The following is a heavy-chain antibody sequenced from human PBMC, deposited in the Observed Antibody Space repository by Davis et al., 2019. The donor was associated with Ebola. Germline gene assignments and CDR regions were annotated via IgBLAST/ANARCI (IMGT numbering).Heavy chain of an antibody. Sequence: PGGSLRLSCAASGFTFSSYWMSWVRQAPGKGLEWVANIKQDGSEKYYVDSVKGRFTISRDNAKNSLYLQMNSLKTEDTAVYYCARESYDILTGYFNYYYYYGMDVWGQGTTVTVSS. CDR2: IKQDGSEK. CDR3: ARESYDILTGYFNYYYYYGMDV. CDR1: GFTFSSYW. J-gene: IGHJ6*02. V-gene: IGHV3-7*03. D-gene: IGHD3-9*01.